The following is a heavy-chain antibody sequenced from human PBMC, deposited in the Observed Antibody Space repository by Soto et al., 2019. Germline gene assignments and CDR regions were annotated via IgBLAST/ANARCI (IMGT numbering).Heavy chain of an antibody. J-gene: IGHJ5*02. CDR1: GGTCSSYA. CDR2: IIPIFGTA. V-gene: IGHV1-69*01. Sequence: QVQLVQSGAEVKKPGSSVKVSCKASGGTCSSYAISWGRQAPGQGLEWIGGIIPIFGTANYAQKFQGRVTITADESTSTAYMELSSLRSEDTAVYYCARDIEYSGLHPWGQGTLVTVSS. CDR3: ARDIEYSGLHP. D-gene: IGHD6-6*01.